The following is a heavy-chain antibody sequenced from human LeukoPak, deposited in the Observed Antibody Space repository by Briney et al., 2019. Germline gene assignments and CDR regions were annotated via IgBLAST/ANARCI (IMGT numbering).Heavy chain of an antibody. CDR2: FYYGGST. J-gene: IGHJ6*02. Sequence: SETLSLTCTVSGGSISRSSYYWRWIRQPPGKGLEWIGSFYYGGSTHYNPSLKSRVNISVDTSNNQFSLKLSSVTAADTAVYYCARLPYYYGSGSYYNPKNYYYYGMDVWGQGTTVTVSS. D-gene: IGHD3-10*01. CDR3: ARLPYYYGSGSYYNPKNYYYYGMDV. CDR1: GGSISRSSYY. V-gene: IGHV4-39*01.